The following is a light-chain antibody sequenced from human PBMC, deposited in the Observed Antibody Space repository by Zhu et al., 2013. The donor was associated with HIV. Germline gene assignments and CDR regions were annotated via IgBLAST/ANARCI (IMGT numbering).Light chain of an antibody. Sequence: DIQLTQSPSFLSASVGDRVTITCRASQGIASYLAWYRQIPGKAPRLLIYAASTLESGVPSRFSGSGSGTHFTLTISSLQPEDFATYYCQQLNSYPYTFGQGTNLEIK. CDR2: AAS. J-gene: IGKJ2*01. V-gene: IGKV1-9*01. CDR3: QQLNSYPYT. CDR1: QGIASY.